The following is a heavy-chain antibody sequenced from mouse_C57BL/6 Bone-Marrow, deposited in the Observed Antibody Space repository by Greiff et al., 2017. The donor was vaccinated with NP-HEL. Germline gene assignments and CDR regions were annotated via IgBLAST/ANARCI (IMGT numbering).Heavy chain of an antibody. J-gene: IGHJ2*01. CDR3: ARTPRRNDY. V-gene: IGHV1-55*01. Sequence: QVQLQQPGAELVKPGASVQLSCKASGYTFTSYWITWVKQRPGQGLEWIEDIYPGSGSTNYNEKFKSKATLTVDTSSSTASMQLSSLTSEDSAVYYCARTPRRNDYWGQGTTLTVSS. CDR2: IYPGSGST. CDR1: GYTFTSYW.